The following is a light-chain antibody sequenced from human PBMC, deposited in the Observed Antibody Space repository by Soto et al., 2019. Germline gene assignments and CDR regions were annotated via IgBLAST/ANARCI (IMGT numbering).Light chain of an antibody. V-gene: IGLV2-14*01. CDR3: SSYTSSGTLV. CDR1: SSDVGGYTY. CDR2: EVS. J-gene: IGLJ3*02. Sequence: QSGLTQSASVSGSPGQSITISCTGTSSDVGGYTYVSWYQQHPGKAPKLMISEVSNRPSGVSNRFSGSKSGNTASLTISGLQPEDEANYHCSSYTSSGTLVFGGGTKLTVL.